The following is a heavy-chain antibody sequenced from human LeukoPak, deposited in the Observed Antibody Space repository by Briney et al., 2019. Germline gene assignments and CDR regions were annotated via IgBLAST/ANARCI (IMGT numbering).Heavy chain of an antibody. Sequence: SETLSLTCTVSGGSISSYYWSWIRQPPGKGLEWIGYMYYSGSTNYNPSLKSRVTISVDTSKNQFSLRLSSVTAADTAVYYCARVTGYMIEDYFDYWGQGTLVTVSS. CDR2: MYYSGST. D-gene: IGHD3-22*01. J-gene: IGHJ4*02. CDR1: GGSISSYY. CDR3: ARVTGYMIEDYFDY. V-gene: IGHV4-59*01.